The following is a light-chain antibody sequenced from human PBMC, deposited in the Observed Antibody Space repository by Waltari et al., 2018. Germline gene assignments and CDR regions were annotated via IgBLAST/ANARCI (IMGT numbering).Light chain of an antibody. CDR3: QHYYRFPWT. J-gene: IGKJ1*01. Sequence: DIQLTQSPSTLSASVGDRVSITCRASQFISAKLAWFQQKPGKAPKLLIYAASTLQSGVPSSFSAGGSGTEFTLTVSSLQPDDIATYYCQHYYRFPWTFGQGTKVEFK. CDR2: AAS. V-gene: IGKV1-5*03. CDR1: QFISAK.